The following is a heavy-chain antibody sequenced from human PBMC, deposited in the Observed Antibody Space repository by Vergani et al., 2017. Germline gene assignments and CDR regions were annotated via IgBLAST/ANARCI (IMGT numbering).Heavy chain of an antibody. D-gene: IGHD3-22*01. CDR2: ISGSGVSA. CDR3: AKRKISTIVVDSLDYYYYNMDV. Sequence: EVQLLESGGGLVQPGGSLRLICAASEFTFSNYAMNWVRQAPGKGLEWVSGISGSGVSAYYTDSVKGRFTISRDNSKNMLFLQMNNLRTEDTAIYYCAKRKISTIVVDSLDYYYYNMDVWGKGTTVTVSS. J-gene: IGHJ6*03. V-gene: IGHV3-23*01. CDR1: EFTFSNYA.